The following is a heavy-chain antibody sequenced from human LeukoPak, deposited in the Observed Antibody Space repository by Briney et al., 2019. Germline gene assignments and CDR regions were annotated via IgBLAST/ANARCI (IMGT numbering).Heavy chain of an antibody. D-gene: IGHD4-17*01. CDR3: ARGETAVTSYLHF. CDR2: ISISSSTI. Sequence: GRSLRLSCAASGFTFSSYAMNWVRQAPGKGLEWLSYISISSSTIYYADSVKGRFTISRDNAKKTLFLQMNSLRDEDTAVYYCARGETAVTSYLHFWGQGTLVTVSS. CDR1: GFTFSSYA. J-gene: IGHJ4*02. V-gene: IGHV3-48*02.